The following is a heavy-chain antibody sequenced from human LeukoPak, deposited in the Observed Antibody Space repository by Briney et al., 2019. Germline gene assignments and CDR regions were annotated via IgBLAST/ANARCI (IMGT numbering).Heavy chain of an antibody. Sequence: SETLSLTCTVSGGSISSYYWSWIRQPPGKGLEWIGYIYYSGSTNYNPSLKSRVTMSVDTSKNQFSLKLSSVTAADTAVYYCARITPPTYSSSWYGVSEWFDPWGQGTLVTVSS. CDR3: ARITPPTYSSSWYGVSEWFDP. V-gene: IGHV4-59*01. CDR1: GGSISSYY. CDR2: IYYSGST. J-gene: IGHJ5*02. D-gene: IGHD6-13*01.